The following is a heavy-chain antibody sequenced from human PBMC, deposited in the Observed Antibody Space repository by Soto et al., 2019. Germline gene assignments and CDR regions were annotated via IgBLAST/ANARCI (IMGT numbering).Heavy chain of an antibody. CDR1: GYTFTSYD. Sequence: AAVKVSCKASGYTFTSYDINWVRQATGQGLEWMGWMNPNRGNTGYAQKFQGRVTITADESTSTAYMELSSLRSEDTAVYYCARGRYCSSTSCYAGYYYYGMDVWGQGTTVTVSS. CDR2: MNPNRGNT. J-gene: IGHJ6*02. V-gene: IGHV1-8*01. D-gene: IGHD2-2*01. CDR3: ARGRYCSSTSCYAGYYYYGMDV.